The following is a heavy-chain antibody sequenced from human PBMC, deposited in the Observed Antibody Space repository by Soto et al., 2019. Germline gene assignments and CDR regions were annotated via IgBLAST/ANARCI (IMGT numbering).Heavy chain of an antibody. CDR2: IYYSGST. CDR3: ARARGLMVYATNYGMDV. Sequence: NPSETLSLTCTVSGGSISSYYWSWIRQPPGKGLEWIGYIYYSGSTNYNPSLKSRVTISVDTSKNQFSLKLSSVTAADTAVYYCARARGLMVYATNYGMDVWGQGTTVTVSS. J-gene: IGHJ6*02. CDR1: GGSISSYY. D-gene: IGHD2-8*01. V-gene: IGHV4-59*01.